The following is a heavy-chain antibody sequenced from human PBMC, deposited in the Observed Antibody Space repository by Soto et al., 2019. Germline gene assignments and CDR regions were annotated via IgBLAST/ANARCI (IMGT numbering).Heavy chain of an antibody. CDR2: IIPILGIA. V-gene: IGHV1-69*08. CDR3: ARDLGIAVAAPHDY. D-gene: IGHD6-19*01. Sequence: QVQLVQSGAEVKKPGSSVKVSCKASGGTFSSYTISWVRQAPGQGLEWMGRIIPILGIANYAQKFQGRVTITADKSTSTAYMELSSLRSEDTAVYYCARDLGIAVAAPHDYWGQGTLVTVSS. J-gene: IGHJ4*02. CDR1: GGTFSSYT.